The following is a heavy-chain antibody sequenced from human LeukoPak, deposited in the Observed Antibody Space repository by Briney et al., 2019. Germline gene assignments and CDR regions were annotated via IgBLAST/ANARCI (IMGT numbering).Heavy chain of an antibody. J-gene: IGHJ4*02. CDR1: GFTFSSYG. D-gene: IGHD3-16*01. Sequence: GGSLRLSCAASGFTFSSYGIHWVRQAPGEGLEWVAFIRYDGSNKYYADSVKGRFTISRDNSKNTLYLQMNSLRAEDTAVYYCARNGYGATLGAFDYWGQGTLVTVSS. CDR2: IRYDGSNK. CDR3: ARNGYGATLGAFDY. V-gene: IGHV3-30*02.